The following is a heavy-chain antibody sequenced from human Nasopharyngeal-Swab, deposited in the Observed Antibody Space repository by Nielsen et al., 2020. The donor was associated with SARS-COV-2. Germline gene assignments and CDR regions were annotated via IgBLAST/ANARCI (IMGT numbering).Heavy chain of an antibody. J-gene: IGHJ4*02. CDR1: GLTLSNVW. Sequence: GGSLRLSCAASGLTLSNVWMNWVRQAPGKGLEWVGRIKSKNDGGTTDYAAPVKGKFPISSDDSKDTLFLEMNSLKIEGTAVYYCTAKGHWGQGTLVSVSS. CDR3: TAKGH. V-gene: IGHV3-15*01. CDR2: IKSKNDGGTT.